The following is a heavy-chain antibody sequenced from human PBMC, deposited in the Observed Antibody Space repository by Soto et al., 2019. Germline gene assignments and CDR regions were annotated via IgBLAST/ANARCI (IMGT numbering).Heavy chain of an antibody. Sequence: VGSLRLSCAASGFTFSNAWMSWVRQAPGKGLEWVGRIKSKTDGGTTDYAAPVKGRFTISRDDSKNTLYLQMNSLKTEDTAVYYCTTDHLVVAASRWRFDPWGQGTLVTVSS. J-gene: IGHJ5*02. CDR3: TTDHLVVAASRWRFDP. V-gene: IGHV3-15*01. CDR1: GFTFSNAW. D-gene: IGHD2-15*01. CDR2: IKSKTDGGTT.